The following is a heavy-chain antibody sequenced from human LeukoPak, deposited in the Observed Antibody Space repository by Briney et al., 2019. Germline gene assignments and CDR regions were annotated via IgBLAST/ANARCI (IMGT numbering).Heavy chain of an antibody. CDR3: ARYCGGDCYGMDV. D-gene: IGHD2-21*01. V-gene: IGHV3-7*01. CDR1: GFTFSSYA. Sequence: PGGSLRLSCAASGFTFSSYAMSWVRQAPGKGLEWVANIKQDGSEKDYVDSVKGRFTISRDNAKNSLYLRMNNLRAEDTAVYYCARYCGGDCYGMDVWGQGTTVTVSS. J-gene: IGHJ6*02. CDR2: IKQDGSEK.